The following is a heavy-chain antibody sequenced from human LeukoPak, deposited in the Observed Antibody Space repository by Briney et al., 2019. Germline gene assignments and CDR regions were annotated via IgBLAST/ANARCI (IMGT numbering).Heavy chain of an antibody. CDR1: GFTFSSYE. CDR3: ARAVGRSSSWSPIPGGDFDY. V-gene: IGHV3-48*03. CDR2: ISSSGSTK. J-gene: IGHJ4*02. Sequence: GGSLRLSCAASGFTFSSYEMNWVRQAPGKGLEWVSYISSSGSTKYYADSVKGRFTISRDNAKNSLYLKMNSLRAEDTAVYYCARAVGRSSSWSPIPGGDFDYWGQGTLVTVSS. D-gene: IGHD6-13*01.